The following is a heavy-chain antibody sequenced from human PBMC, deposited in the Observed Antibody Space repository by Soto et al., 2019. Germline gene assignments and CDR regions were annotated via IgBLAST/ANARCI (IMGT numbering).Heavy chain of an antibody. CDR1: GYTFSDHD. V-gene: IGHV1-8*01. J-gene: IGHJ4*02. D-gene: IGHD1-1*01. CDR2: MNPNSGDT. CDR3: ARVGGNWNDDYFDY. Sequence: QVQLVQSGAEVKKPGASVKVSCKASGYTFSDHDINWVRQASGQGPEWLGWMNPNSGDTGYAQNFQGRVTMTRESSQRTAYMELSSLRSEVTAVYYCARVGGNWNDDYFDYWGQGTLVTVSS.